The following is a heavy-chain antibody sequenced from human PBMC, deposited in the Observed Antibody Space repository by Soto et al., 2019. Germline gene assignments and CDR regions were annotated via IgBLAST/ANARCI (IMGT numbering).Heavy chain of an antibody. CDR2: ISSTTNYI. CDR1: GFTFARYS. J-gene: IGHJ4*02. Sequence: GGSLRLSCAASGFTFARYSMNWVRQAPGKGLEWVSSISSTTNYIYYADSMKGRFTVSRDNAKNSVYLEMNSLSAEDTALYYCARESEDLTSNFDYWGQGTLVTVSS. CDR3: ARESEDLTSNFDY. V-gene: IGHV3-21*01.